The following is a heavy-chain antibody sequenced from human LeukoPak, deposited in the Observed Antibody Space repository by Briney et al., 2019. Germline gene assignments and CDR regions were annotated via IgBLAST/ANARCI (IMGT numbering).Heavy chain of an antibody. V-gene: IGHV3-74*01. D-gene: IGHD1-26*01. Sequence: GGSLRLSCAASGFTFSSYWMPCVRQAPGKGLVWVSRINSDGSSTSYADSVKGRFTISRDNAKNTLYLQMNSLRAEDTAVYYCARREGARAFDYWGQGTLVTVSS. CDR3: ARREGARAFDY. CDR2: INSDGSST. CDR1: GFTFSSYW. J-gene: IGHJ4*02.